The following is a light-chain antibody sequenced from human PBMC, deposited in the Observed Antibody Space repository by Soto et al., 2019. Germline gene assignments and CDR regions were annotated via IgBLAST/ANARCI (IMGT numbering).Light chain of an antibody. Sequence: QSVLTHAASVSASPGQSITISCTGTSSDVGGYNYVSWYQQHPGKAPKLMIYDVSNRPSGVSNRFSGSKSGNTASLTISGLQAEDEADYYCSSYTSSSTVFGTGTKVTVL. CDR2: DVS. CDR3: SSYTSSSTV. CDR1: SSDVGGYNY. V-gene: IGLV2-14*01. J-gene: IGLJ1*01.